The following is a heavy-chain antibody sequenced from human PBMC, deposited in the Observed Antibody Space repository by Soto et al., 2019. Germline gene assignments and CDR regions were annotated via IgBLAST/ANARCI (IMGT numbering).Heavy chain of an antibody. D-gene: IGHD5-18*01. V-gene: IGHV5-51*01. Sequence: PGESLKISCKGSGYSFTSYWIGWVRQMPVKGLEWMGIIYPGDSDTRYSPSFQGQVTISADKSISTAYLQWSSLKASDTAMYYCATSTAMVNYYYYGMDVWGQGTTVTVSS. J-gene: IGHJ6*02. CDR3: ATSTAMVNYYYYGMDV. CDR2: IYPGDSDT. CDR1: GYSFTSYW.